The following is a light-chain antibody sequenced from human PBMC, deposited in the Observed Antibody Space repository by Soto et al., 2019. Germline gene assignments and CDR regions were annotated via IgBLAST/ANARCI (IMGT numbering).Light chain of an antibody. J-gene: IGKJ1*01. Sequence: VMTQSPATLSLSPGDSATLSCTASHYVYSNVAWFQQRPGQAPRLLIYRASTRATGTQARFSGSGSGTEFTLTITSLQSEDFALYYCKQYHNLWTCGQGTKVDIK. V-gene: IGKV3-15*01. CDR1: HYVYSN. CDR3: KQYHNLWT. CDR2: RAS.